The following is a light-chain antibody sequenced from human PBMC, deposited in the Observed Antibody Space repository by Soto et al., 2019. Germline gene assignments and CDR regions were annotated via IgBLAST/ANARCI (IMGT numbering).Light chain of an antibody. V-gene: IGLV2-14*01. CDR1: SSDVGGYNY. CDR3: SSYKSSRTPYV. CDR2: EVS. J-gene: IGLJ1*01. Sequence: QPVLAQPASVSGSPGQSITISCTGTSSDVGGYNYVSWYQQHPGKAPKLMIYEVSNRPSGVSNRFSGSKSGNKASLTISGLQAEDEADYYCSSYKSSRTPYVFGTGTKVTVL.